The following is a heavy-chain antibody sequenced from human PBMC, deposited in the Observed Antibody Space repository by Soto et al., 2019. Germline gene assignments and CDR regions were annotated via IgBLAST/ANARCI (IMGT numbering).Heavy chain of an antibody. CDR3: AKGGFCSSTSCYSPEYYYYYYGMDV. V-gene: IGHV3-30*18. CDR1: GFTFSSYG. D-gene: IGHD2-2*01. CDR2: ISYDGSNK. J-gene: IGHJ6*02. Sequence: PGGSLRLSCAASGFTFSSYGMHWVRQAPGKGLEWVAVISYDGSNKYYADSVKGRFTISRDNSKNTLYLQMNSLRAEDTAVYYCAKGGFCSSTSCYSPEYYYYYYGMDVWGQGTTVTVSS.